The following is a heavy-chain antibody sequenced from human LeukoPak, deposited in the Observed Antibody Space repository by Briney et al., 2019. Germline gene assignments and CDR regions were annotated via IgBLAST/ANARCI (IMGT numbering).Heavy chain of an antibody. CDR3: ARPAPTRSPRGFEI. D-gene: IGHD5-12*01. V-gene: IGHV4-39*02. CDR2: IYYSGTT. CDR1: GGSIISSSYY. Sequence: SETLSLTCNVSGGSIISSSYYWDWIRQPPGKGREWIGSIYYSGTTYYNASLESRVTISIDTSKNHFSLRLSSVTAADTAIYYCARPAPTRSPRGFEIWGPGTMVAVSS. J-gene: IGHJ3*02.